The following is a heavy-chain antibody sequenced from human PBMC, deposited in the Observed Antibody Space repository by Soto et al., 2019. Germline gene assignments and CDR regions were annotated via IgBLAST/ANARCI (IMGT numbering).Heavy chain of an antibody. CDR1: SSSIFSFY. V-gene: IGHV4-59*01. J-gene: IGHJ6*02. Sequence: SETLSLTCTVFSSSIFSFYWRWIRQPPGKGLEWIGYMYNTGSTIYNPSLKSRVTISVDTSKNQFSLKLNSVTAADTAVYYCARDLWGYCGADCYPLDVWGQGTTVTVS. CDR3: ARDLWGYCGADCYPLDV. D-gene: IGHD2-21*02. CDR2: MYNTGST.